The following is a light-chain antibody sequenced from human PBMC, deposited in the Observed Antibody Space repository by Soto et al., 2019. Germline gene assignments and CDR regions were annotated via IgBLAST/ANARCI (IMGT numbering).Light chain of an antibody. CDR2: DAS. J-gene: IGKJ4*01. Sequence: AIQLTQSPSSLSASVGDRVTITCRASQGISSALAWYQHKPVRAPRLLIYDASSLQSGVSSRFSGSGSGTEFTLTISSLQPEDFATYYCQQFQSYALTFGGGTKLEIK. V-gene: IGKV1-13*02. CDR3: QQFQSYALT. CDR1: QGISSA.